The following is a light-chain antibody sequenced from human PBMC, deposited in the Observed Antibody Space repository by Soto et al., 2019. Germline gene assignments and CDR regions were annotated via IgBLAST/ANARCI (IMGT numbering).Light chain of an antibody. Sequence: QSVLTQPASVSGSPGQSITISCTGTSSDVGGYNYVSWYQQHPGKAPKLMIYDVSNRPSGVSNRFSGSKSGNTASLTISGLQAEDEAHYYCSSYTSSNTYVFGTGTRSPS. CDR2: DVS. CDR3: SSYTSSNTYV. V-gene: IGLV2-14*01. CDR1: SSDVGGYNY. J-gene: IGLJ1*01.